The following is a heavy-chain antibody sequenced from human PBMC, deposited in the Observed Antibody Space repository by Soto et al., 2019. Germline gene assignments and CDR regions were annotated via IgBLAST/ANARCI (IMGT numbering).Heavy chain of an antibody. CDR2: IYYSGST. J-gene: IGHJ3*02. CDR1: GGSISSGSYY. V-gene: IGHV4-30-4*01. Sequence: QVQLQESGPGLVKPSQTLSLTCTVSGGSISSGSYYWSWIRQPPGKGLEWIGYIYYSGSTYYNSSLESRVIITIETSKTQYSLKLSSVTAADTAVNAWARWGGYGGNFRFYAFDIWGQGTMVTVSS. CDR3: ARWGGYGGNFRFYAFDI. D-gene: IGHD4-17*01.